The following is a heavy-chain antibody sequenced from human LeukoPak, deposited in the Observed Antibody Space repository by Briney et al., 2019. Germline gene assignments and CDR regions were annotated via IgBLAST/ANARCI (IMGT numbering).Heavy chain of an antibody. CDR1: GFTFSTYT. CDR2: IYYSGST. D-gene: IGHD2/OR15-2a*01. J-gene: IGHJ3*02. Sequence: GSLRLSCAVSGFTFSTYTMNWVRQPPGKGLEWIGYIYYSGSTNYNPSLKSRVTISVDTSKNQFSLKLSSVTAADTAVYYCASGAERYFAFDIWGQGTMVTVSS. CDR3: ASGAERYFAFDI. V-gene: IGHV4-59*01.